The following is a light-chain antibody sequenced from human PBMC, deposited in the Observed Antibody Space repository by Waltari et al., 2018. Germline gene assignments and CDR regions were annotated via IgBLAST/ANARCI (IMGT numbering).Light chain of an antibody. CDR2: VNSDGSH. Sequence: QLGVTQSPSASASLGASVKLTCILSSGHSTNAVAWHQQQPEKGPRFLMKVNSDGSHSKGYGIPDRFSGSSSGAERYLTISSLQSEDEADYYCQAWGTGIQGVFGGGTKLTVL. CDR3: QAWGTGIQGV. J-gene: IGLJ3*02. V-gene: IGLV4-69*01. CDR1: SGHSTNA.